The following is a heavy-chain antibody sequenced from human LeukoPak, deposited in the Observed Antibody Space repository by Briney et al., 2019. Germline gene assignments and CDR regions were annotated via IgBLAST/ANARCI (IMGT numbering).Heavy chain of an antibody. Sequence: SETLSLTCTVSGGSISSYYWSWIRQPPGKGLEWIGYIYYSGSTDYNPSLKSRVTISIDTSKNQFSLKLSSVTAADTAVYYCAGGGYDPHYYYYGMDVWGQGTTVTVSS. CDR2: IYYSGST. CDR1: GGSISSYY. J-gene: IGHJ6*02. V-gene: IGHV4-59*08. D-gene: IGHD2-15*01. CDR3: AGGGYDPHYYYYGMDV.